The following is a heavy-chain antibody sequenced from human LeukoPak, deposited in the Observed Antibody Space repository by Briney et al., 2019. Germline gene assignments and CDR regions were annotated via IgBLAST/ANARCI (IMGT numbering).Heavy chain of an antibody. J-gene: IGHJ4*02. CDR1: GFTFSSYG. Sequence: GGSLRLSCTASGFTFSSYGMSWVRQAPGKGLEWVSGISGSGTNTNYADSVKGRFTISRDNSKNTVYLQMNSLRADDTAVYYCANDLGWIQLNLGRGQGTLVTVSS. V-gene: IGHV3-23*01. CDR3: ANDLGWIQLNLG. D-gene: IGHD5-18*01. CDR2: ISGSGTNT.